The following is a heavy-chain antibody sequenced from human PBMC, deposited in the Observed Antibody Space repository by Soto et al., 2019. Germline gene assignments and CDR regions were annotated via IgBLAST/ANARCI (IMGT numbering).Heavy chain of an antibody. J-gene: IGHJ4*02. CDR3: ASLGLVVVTAAFDY. D-gene: IGHD2-21*02. CDR1: GGSFSGYY. CDR2: INHSGST. V-gene: IGHV4-34*01. Sequence: QVQLQQWGAGLLKPSETLSLTCAVYGGSFSGYYWSWIRQPPGKGLEWIGEINHSGSTNYNPSLKRRVTISVDTPKNQFSLKLSSVTAADTAVYYCASLGLVVVTAAFDYWGQGTLVTVSS.